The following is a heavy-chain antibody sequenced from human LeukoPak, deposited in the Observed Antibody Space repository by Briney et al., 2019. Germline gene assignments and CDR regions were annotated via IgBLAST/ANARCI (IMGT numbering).Heavy chain of an antibody. CDR3: AREGPRGNSQFDY. Sequence: PGGSLRLSCVASGFTFSSYGMHWVRQVPGKGLEWVALIWYDGSNKYYSDSVKGRFTISRDNSKNTLYLQMNSLRAEDTAVYYCAREGPRGNSQFDYWGRGTLVTVSS. J-gene: IGHJ4*02. CDR2: IWYDGSNK. CDR1: GFTFSSYG. D-gene: IGHD4-23*01. V-gene: IGHV3-33*01.